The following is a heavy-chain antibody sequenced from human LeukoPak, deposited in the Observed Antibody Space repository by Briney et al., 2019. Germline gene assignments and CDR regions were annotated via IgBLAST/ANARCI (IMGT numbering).Heavy chain of an antibody. CDR2: FFYSGST. V-gene: IGHV4-30-4*01. CDR3: ARGAMVAATRSFYYGMDV. CDR1: GFTFNSYAFH. D-gene: IGHD2-15*01. J-gene: IGHJ6*02. Sequence: LRLSCAASGFTFNSYAFHWIRQPPGKGLEWIGYFFYSGSTYYNPSLKSRVTISVDTSKNQFSLKLSSVIAADTAVYYCARGAMVAATRSFYYGMDVWGQGTTVTVSS.